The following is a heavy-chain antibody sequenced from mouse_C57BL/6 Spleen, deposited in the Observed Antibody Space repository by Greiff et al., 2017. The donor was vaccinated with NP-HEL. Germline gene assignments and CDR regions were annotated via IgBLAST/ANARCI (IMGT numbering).Heavy chain of an antibody. J-gene: IGHJ4*01. CDR3: ARWYYGSSFYYAMDY. V-gene: IGHV1-85*01. D-gene: IGHD1-1*01. Sequence: LQESGPELVKPGASVKLSCKASGYTFTSYDINWVKQRPGQGLEWIGWIYPRDGSTKYNEKFKGKATLTVDTSSSTAYMELHSLTSEDSAVYFCARWYYGSSFYYAMDYWGQGTSVTVSS. CDR1: GYTFTSYD. CDR2: IYPRDGST.